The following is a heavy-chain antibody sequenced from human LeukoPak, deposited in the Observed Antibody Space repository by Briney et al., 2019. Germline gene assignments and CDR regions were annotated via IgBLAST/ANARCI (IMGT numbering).Heavy chain of an antibody. J-gene: IGHJ4*02. CDR1: GFSFSSYA. V-gene: IGHV3-23*01. D-gene: IGHD2-8*02. Sequence: GGSVRLSCAASGFSFSSYALNWVRQAPGKGLEWVSGISGSGDVTYYADSVGGRLTISRDNAKNTLYLQMNSLIVEDTAIYYCTKGATLVPQGDFEYWAREPWSPSPQ. CDR3: TKGATLVPQGDFEY. CDR2: ISGSGDVT.